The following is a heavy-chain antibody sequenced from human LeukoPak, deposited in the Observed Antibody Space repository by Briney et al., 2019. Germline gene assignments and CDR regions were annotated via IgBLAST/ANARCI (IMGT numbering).Heavy chain of an antibody. Sequence: PSEALSLTCTVSGDSISNYYWGWIRQSPGKGLEWIGYDYYSGSINYNPSLKSRVTISVDTSKNQFSLKMSSVTAADTAVYYCASWRGGYFDYWGQGTLVTVSS. D-gene: IGHD1-1*01. V-gene: IGHV4-59*12. CDR2: DYYSGSI. CDR1: GDSISNYY. J-gene: IGHJ4*02. CDR3: ASWRGGYFDY.